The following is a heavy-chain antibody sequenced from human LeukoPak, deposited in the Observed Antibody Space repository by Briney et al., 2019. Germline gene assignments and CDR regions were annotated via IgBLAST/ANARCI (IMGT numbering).Heavy chain of an antibody. CDR1: GFSLSTSGVG. Sequence: SGPTLVKPTQTLTLTCTFSGFSLSTSGVGVGWIRQPPGKALEWLALIYWNDDKRYSPSLKSRVTITKDTSKNQVVLTMTNMDPMDTATYYCAHRRREGTVTTGFDYWGQGTLVTVSS. D-gene: IGHD4-17*01. CDR2: IYWNDDK. CDR3: AHRRREGTVTTGFDY. J-gene: IGHJ4*02. V-gene: IGHV2-5*01.